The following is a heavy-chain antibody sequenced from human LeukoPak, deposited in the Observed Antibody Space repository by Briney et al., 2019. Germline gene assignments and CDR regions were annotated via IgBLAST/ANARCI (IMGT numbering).Heavy chain of an antibody. J-gene: IGHJ5*02. Sequence: ASVKVSCKASGYTFTSYGISWVRQAPGQGLELMGWISAYNGNTNYAQKLQGRVTMTTDTSTSTAYMELRSLRSDDTAVYYCARVTPRGRSSSPDGNWFDPSGPRTLVTVSS. D-gene: IGHD6-6*01. CDR1: GYTFTSYG. V-gene: IGHV1-18*01. CDR2: ISAYNGNT. CDR3: ARVTPRGRSSSPDGNWFDP.